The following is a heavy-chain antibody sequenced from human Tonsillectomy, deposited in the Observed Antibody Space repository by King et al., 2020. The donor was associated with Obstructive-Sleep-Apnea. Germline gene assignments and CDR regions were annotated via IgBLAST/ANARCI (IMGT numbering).Heavy chain of an antibody. Sequence: VQLQESGPGLVKPSQTLSLTCIVSGGSISSGGYYWSWILQHPRKGLEWIGYIYFSGRTYYNPSLKSRVTISVDTSKNQFSLKLSSVTAADTAVYYCARGGGGSGNYWGQGTLVTVSS. V-gene: IGHV4-31*03. D-gene: IGHD3-10*01. CDR2: IYFSGRT. J-gene: IGHJ4*02. CDR3: ARGGGGSGNY. CDR1: GGSISSGGYY.